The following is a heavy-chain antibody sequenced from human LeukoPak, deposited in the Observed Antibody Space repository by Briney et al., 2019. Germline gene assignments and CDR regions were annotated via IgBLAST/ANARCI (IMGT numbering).Heavy chain of an antibody. CDR1: GYTFTSYD. D-gene: IGHD6-13*01. V-gene: IGHV1-8*01. J-gene: IGHJ6*03. Sequence: GASVKVSCKASGYTFTSYDINWVRQATGQGLEWMGWMNPNSGNTGYAQKFQGRVTMTRNTSISTAYMELSSLRSEDTAVYYCARGFRGSSSWYGWSLYYMDAWGKGTTVTVSS. CDR2: MNPNSGNT. CDR3: ARGFRGSSSWYGWSLYYMDA.